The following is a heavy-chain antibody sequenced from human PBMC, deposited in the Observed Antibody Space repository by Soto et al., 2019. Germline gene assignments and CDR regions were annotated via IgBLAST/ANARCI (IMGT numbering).Heavy chain of an antibody. J-gene: IGHJ4*02. CDR2: LYWDGDK. D-gene: IGHD1-7*01. Sequence: QITLRESGPTLVKPTQTLTLTCTFSGFSLGTSGEGVGWIRQPPRKALEWLATLYWDGDKRYSPSLRSRLTSSKDTSESQVVLTMTNMDAADTATYFCAHRKRTITVATYFDYWGLGSLVTVSS. CDR1: GFSLGTSGEG. V-gene: IGHV2-5*02. CDR3: AHRKRTITVATYFDY.